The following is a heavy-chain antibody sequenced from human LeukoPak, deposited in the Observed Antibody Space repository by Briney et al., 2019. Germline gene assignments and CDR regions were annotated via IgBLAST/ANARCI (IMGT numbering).Heavy chain of an antibody. CDR1: GFRSSNYG. CDR3: AKGVSEWGNLGN. D-gene: IGHD7-27*01. V-gene: IGHV3-30*02. J-gene: IGHJ4*02. Sequence: GGSLRLSCTMSGFRSSNYGLYWVRQAPDKGLEWVAFTRPDKDDKYYSDSVRGRFTISRDNPKNTLYLQMNSLRVEDTALYFCAKGVSEWGNLGNWGKGPLVPVPS. CDR2: TRPDKDDK.